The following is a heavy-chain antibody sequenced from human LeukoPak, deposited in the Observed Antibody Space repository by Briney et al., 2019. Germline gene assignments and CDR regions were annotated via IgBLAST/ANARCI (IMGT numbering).Heavy chain of an antibody. D-gene: IGHD6-19*01. J-gene: IGHJ4*02. Sequence: GGSLRLSCAASGFTFSSYGMHWVRQAPGKGLEWVAFIRYDGSNKYYADSVKGRFTISRDNSKNTLYLQMNSLRAEDTAVYYCARHVAGPYYFDYWGQGTLVTVSS. CDR3: ARHVAGPYYFDY. CDR1: GFTFSSYG. V-gene: IGHV3-30*02. CDR2: IRYDGSNK.